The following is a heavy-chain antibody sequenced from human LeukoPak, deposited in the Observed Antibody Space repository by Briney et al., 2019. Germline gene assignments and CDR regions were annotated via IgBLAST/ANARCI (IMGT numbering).Heavy chain of an antibody. CDR2: ISSSSYI. V-gene: IGHV3-21*01. Sequence: PGGSLRLSCAASGFTFSSYNMNWVRQAPGKGLEWVSSISSSSYIYYADSVKGRFTISRDNAKNSLYLQMNSLRAEDTAVYYCARIPRIVGASPPDYWGQGTLVTVSS. CDR1: GFTFSSYN. J-gene: IGHJ4*02. D-gene: IGHD1-26*01. CDR3: ARIPRIVGASPPDY.